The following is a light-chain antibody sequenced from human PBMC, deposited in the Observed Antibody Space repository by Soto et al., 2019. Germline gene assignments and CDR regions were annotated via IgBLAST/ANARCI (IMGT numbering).Light chain of an antibody. CDR1: QSVSDN. Sequence: EIVMTQSPATLSVSPGERATLSCRASQSVSDNLAWYQQKPGQAPRLLIYGASTRATGIPARFSGSGSGTEFTLTISSLQSEDFAVYYCHQYNNWPLTFGGGTKVDIK. CDR3: HQYNNWPLT. J-gene: IGKJ4*01. CDR2: GAS. V-gene: IGKV3D-15*01.